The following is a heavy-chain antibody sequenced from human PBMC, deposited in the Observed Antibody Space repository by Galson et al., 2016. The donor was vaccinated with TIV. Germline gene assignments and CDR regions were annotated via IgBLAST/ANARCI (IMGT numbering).Heavy chain of an antibody. V-gene: IGHV3-23*01. CDR2: ISAGGGRT. J-gene: IGHJ4*02. CDR1: GFTFSSHA. D-gene: IGHD3-22*01. Sequence: SLRLSCAASGFTFSSHAITWVRQAPGKGLEWVSAISAGGGRTNYADSVKGRFTISRDNPKNTLYLQMSSLRAEDTAVYFCAKMDSSGFDYVRRFDFWGQGTLATVSS. CDR3: AKMDSSGFDYVRRFDF.